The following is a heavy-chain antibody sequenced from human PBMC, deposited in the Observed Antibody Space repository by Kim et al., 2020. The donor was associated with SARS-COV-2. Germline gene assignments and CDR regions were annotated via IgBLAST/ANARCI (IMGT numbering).Heavy chain of an antibody. CDR1: GFSLSTTGVG. CDR3: AHTDYGSWYFDL. CDR2: IYWDDDK. J-gene: IGHJ2*01. D-gene: IGHD4-17*01. Sequence: SGPTLVKPTQTLTLTCTFSGFSLSTTGVGVGWVRQPPGKALEWLALIYWDDDKRYSPSLKSRLTITKDTSKNQVVLTMTDMDPVDTATYNCAHTDYGSWYFDLWGRGTLVTVSS. V-gene: IGHV2-5*02.